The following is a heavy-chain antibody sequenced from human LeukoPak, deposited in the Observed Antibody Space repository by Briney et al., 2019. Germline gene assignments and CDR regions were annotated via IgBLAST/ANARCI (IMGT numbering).Heavy chain of an antibody. Sequence: GGSLRLSCAASGFIFHNYAMSWVRQAPGKGLEWVSTLSGSGDNTYYADSVKGRFTIARDNSKNTLYLQMNSLRAEDTAVYYCAREGDGSGPFMDVWGQGTTVTVSS. CDR2: LSGSGDNT. CDR3: AREGDGSGPFMDV. CDR1: GFIFHNYA. D-gene: IGHD3-10*01. J-gene: IGHJ6*02. V-gene: IGHV3-23*01.